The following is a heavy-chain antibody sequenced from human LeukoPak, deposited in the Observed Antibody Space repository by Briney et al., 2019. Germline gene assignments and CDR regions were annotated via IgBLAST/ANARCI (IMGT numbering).Heavy chain of an antibody. V-gene: IGHV3-30*04. D-gene: IGHD6-13*01. J-gene: IGHJ6*03. CDR2: ISYDGSNK. Sequence: GSLRLSCAASGFTFSSYAMHWVRQAPGKGLEWVAVISYDGSNKYYADSVKGRFTISRDNSKNTLYLQMNSLRAEDTAVYYCAREATAGYSSSWYSYYYYYMDVWGKGTTVTVSS. CDR1: GFTFSSYA. CDR3: AREATAGYSSSWYSYYYYYMDV.